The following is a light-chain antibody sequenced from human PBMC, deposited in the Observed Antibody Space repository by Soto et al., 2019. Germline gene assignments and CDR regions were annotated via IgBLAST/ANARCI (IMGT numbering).Light chain of an antibody. V-gene: IGKV3-20*01. CDR1: QSVSSSY. CDR2: GAS. Sequence: EIVLTQSPCNLSLSPGGRATLSCRASQSVSSSYLAGYQQKPGQAPRVLIYGASSRATGIPDRFSGSGSGTDFTLTISRLEPEDFAVDYCQQYGSSITFGQGTRLEIK. J-gene: IGKJ5*01. CDR3: QQYGSSIT.